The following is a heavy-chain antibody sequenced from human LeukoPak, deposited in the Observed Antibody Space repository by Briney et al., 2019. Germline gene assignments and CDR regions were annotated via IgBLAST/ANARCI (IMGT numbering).Heavy chain of an antibody. CDR2: IWYDGSNK. J-gene: IGHJ4*02. CDR3: ARVPEHCTHGVCFWD. CDR1: GFTFSGYG. V-gene: IGHV3-33*01. D-gene: IGHD2-8*01. Sequence: GRSLRLSCAASGFTFSGYGMHWVRQAPGKGLEWVAVIWYDGSNKYYADSVKGRFTISRDNSKNTLYLQMNSLRAEDTAVYYCARVPEHCTHGVCFWDWGQGTLVTVSS.